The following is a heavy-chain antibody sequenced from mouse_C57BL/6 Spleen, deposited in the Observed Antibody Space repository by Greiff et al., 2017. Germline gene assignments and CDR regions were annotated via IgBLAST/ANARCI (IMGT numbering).Heavy chain of an antibody. D-gene: IGHD2-4*01. CDR1: GFNIKDYY. CDR3: TTWGYYDVRYYAMDY. J-gene: IGHJ4*01. Sequence: EVQLQQSGAELVRPGASVKLSCTASGFNIKDYYMHWVKQRPEQGLEWIGRIDPEDGDTEYAPKFQGKATMTADTSANTAYLQLSSLTSEDTAVYDCTTWGYYDVRYYAMDYWGQGTSVTVSS. CDR2: IDPEDGDT. V-gene: IGHV14-1*01.